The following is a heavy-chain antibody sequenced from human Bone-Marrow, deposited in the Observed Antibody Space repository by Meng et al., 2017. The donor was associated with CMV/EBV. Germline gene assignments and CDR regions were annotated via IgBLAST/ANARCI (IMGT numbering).Heavy chain of an antibody. CDR2: N. CDR1: FTFTAYG. V-gene: IGHV3-21*06. CDR3: ARDLFQSYCSGGSCYAGSGWFDP. Sequence: FTFTAYGTTWVRRAPGKGLEWDSSNILHKLTEGRFTNSRDNAKNSLYLQMNSLRAEDTAVYYCARDLFQSYCSGGSCYAGSGWFDPWGQGTLVTVSS. J-gene: IGHJ5*02. D-gene: IGHD2-15*01.